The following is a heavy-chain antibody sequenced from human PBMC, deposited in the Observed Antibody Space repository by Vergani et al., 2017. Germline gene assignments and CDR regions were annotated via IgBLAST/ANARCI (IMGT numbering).Heavy chain of an antibody. CDR2: IIPIFGTA. CDR3: ARDRIRGGGEYCGGDCYRGEGWFDP. J-gene: IGHJ5*02. CDR1: GGTFSSYA. D-gene: IGHD2-21*01. V-gene: IGHV1-69*01. Sequence: QVQLVQSGAEVKKPGSSVKVSCKASGGTFSSYAISWVRQAPGQGLEWMGGIIPIFGTANYAQKFQGRVTITADESTSTAYMELSSLRSEDTAVYYCARDRIRGGGEYCGGDCYRGEGWFDPWGQGTLVTVSS.